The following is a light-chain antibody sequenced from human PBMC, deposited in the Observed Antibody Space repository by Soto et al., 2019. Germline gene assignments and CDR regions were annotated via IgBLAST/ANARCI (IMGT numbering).Light chain of an antibody. Sequence: DIVMTQSPDSLVVSLGARATINCKSSQSVLYSSNNKNYLAWYQQKPGQPPKLLIYWASTRESGVPDRFSGSGSGTDFTLTISSLQAEDVAVYYCQQYYGPPYTFGQGTKLEIK. J-gene: IGKJ2*01. CDR1: QSVLYSSNNKNY. V-gene: IGKV4-1*01. CDR2: WAS. CDR3: QQYYGPPYT.